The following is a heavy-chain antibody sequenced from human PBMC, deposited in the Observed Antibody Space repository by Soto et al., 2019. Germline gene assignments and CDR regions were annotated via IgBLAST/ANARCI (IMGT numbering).Heavy chain of an antibody. Sequence: WGSMELSCAASGFTFSSYVMHGVRQAPDKGLEWVAVTSFDGSTNFYTDSVKGRFTISRDNAKNSLYLQMNSLRAEDTAVYYCARDATYSRGWSYWFDPWGQGTLVTVSS. V-gene: IGHV3-30*03. D-gene: IGHD6-19*01. CDR1: GFTFSSYV. J-gene: IGHJ5*02. CDR3: ARDATYSRGWSYWFDP. CDR2: TSFDGSTN.